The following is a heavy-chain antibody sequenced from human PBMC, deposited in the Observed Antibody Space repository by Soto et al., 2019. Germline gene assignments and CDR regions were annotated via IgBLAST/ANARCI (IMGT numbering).Heavy chain of an antibody. V-gene: IGHV3-74*01. CDR1: GLILSSYW. D-gene: IGHD1-1*01. J-gene: IGHJ6*02. CDR3: PSDPSGRADF. CDR2: LNEDGGTT. Sequence: GGSLRLSFAASGLILSSYWMHWVRKGPGKGLGRVLRLNEDGGTTDYAGSVKGRFTISRDNAKNTLYLQMNGLRVEDTAVYYCPSDPSGRADFWGQATTVTSP.